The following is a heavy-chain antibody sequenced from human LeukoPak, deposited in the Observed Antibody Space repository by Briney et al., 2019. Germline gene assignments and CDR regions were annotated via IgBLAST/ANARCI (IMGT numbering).Heavy chain of an antibody. D-gene: IGHD6-13*01. CDR2: ISAYNGNT. Sequence: ASVKVSCKASGYTFTSYGISWVRQAPGQGLEWMGWISAYNGNTNYAQKLQGRVTMTTDTSTSTAYMELRSLRSDDTAVYYRARDPTPGYSSSWSPTTWFDPWGQGTLVTVSS. CDR3: ARDPTPGYSSSWSPTTWFDP. V-gene: IGHV1-18*01. J-gene: IGHJ5*02. CDR1: GYTFTSYG.